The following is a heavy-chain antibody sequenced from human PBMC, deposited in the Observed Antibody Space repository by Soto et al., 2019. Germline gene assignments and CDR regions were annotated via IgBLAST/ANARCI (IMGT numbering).Heavy chain of an antibody. J-gene: IGHJ4*02. CDR3: AREAANYYDSSGSLDY. CDR2: IYSGGST. D-gene: IGHD3-22*01. Sequence: GGSLRLSCAASGFTVSSNYMSWVRQAPGKGLEWVSVIYSGGSTYCADSVKGRFTISRDNSKNTLYLQMNSLRAEDTAVYYCAREAANYYDSSGSLDYWGQGTLVTVSS. V-gene: IGHV3-53*01. CDR1: GFTVSSNY.